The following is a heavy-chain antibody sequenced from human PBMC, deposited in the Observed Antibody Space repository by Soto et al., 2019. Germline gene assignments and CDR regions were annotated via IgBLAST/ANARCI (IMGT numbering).Heavy chain of an antibody. Sequence: GGSLRLSCAASGFTFSSYWMSWVRQAPGKGLEWGANIKQDGSEKYYVDSVKGRCTISRDNSKNSLYLQMNSLRAEETAVYYCARETYNYDSSGYYSGLRYYYYGMDVWGQGTTVTVSS. V-gene: IGHV3-7*01. CDR2: IKQDGSEK. CDR3: ARETYNYDSSGYYSGLRYYYYGMDV. CDR1: GFTFSSYW. D-gene: IGHD3-22*01. J-gene: IGHJ6*02.